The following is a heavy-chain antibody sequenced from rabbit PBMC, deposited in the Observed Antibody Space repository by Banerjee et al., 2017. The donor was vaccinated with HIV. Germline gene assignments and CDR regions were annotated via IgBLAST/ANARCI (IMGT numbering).Heavy chain of an antibody. CDR3: VRDDAGYAGYGYDTGPYL. Sequence: QEQLVESGGGLVQPGGSLKLSCKASGFDFSSYGVSWVRQAPGKGLEWIGYIDPVFGSTYYASWVNGRFTISSHNAQNTLYLQLNSLTAADTATYFCVRDDAGYAGYGYDTGPYLWGPGTLVTVS. CDR1: GFDFSSYG. V-gene: IGHV1S47*01. D-gene: IGHD8-1*01. CDR2: IDPVFGST. J-gene: IGHJ4*01.